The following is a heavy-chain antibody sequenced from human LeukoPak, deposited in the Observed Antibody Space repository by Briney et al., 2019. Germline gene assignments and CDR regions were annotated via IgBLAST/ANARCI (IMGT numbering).Heavy chain of an antibody. D-gene: IGHD3-10*01. CDR2: IKHDGSNQ. CDR1: GFTFSNYA. CDR3: ARYYGSGSYYIGS. Sequence: GGSLRLSCAASGFTFSNYAMHWVRQAPGSGLEWLAFIKHDGSNQNYADSVKGRFTISRDNAKNSLYLQMNSLRAEDTAVYYCARYYGSGSYYIGSWGQGTLVTVSS. J-gene: IGHJ4*02. V-gene: IGHV3-33*01.